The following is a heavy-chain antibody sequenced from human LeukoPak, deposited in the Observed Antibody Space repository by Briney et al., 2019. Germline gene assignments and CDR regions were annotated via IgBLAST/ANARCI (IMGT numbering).Heavy chain of an antibody. V-gene: IGHV3-7*01. D-gene: IGHD2-21*01. Sequence: GGSLRLSCAASGFTFSYYWMSWVRQAPGKGLEWVANITQDGSEKYYVDSVKGRFSISRDNAKNSLYLQMNSLRAEDTAVYYCARHMTDGYYMDVWGKGTTVTVSS. CDR1: GFTFSYYW. CDR2: ITQDGSEK. CDR3: ARHMTDGYYMDV. J-gene: IGHJ6*03.